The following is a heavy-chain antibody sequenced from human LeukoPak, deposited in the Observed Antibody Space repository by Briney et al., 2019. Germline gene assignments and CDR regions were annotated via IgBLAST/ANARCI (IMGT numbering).Heavy chain of an antibody. CDR2: TDTSGVIT. J-gene: IGHJ4*02. V-gene: IGHV3-23*05. CDR1: GFTFSNYG. D-gene: IGHD5-18*01. Sequence: PGGSLRLSCAASGFTFSNYGMNWVRQAPGKGLEWVSVTDTSGVITYYTDSVKGRFTISRDNSKNTLNLQMDSLRVEDTAVYYCAKGDTGVIRSYYLDSWGQGTLVTVSS. CDR3: AKGDTGVIRSYYLDS.